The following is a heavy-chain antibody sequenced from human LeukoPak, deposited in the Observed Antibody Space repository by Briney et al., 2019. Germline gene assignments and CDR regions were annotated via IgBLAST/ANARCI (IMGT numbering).Heavy chain of an antibody. D-gene: IGHD6-13*01. J-gene: IGHJ3*01. CDR2: ISSSSSTI. V-gene: IGHV3-48*04. Sequence: GGSLRLSCAASGFTFSNYNINWVRQAPGKGLEWVSYISSSSSTIYYADSVKGRFTISRDNAKDSLYLQMNSLRAEDTAVYYCARDRGYSSSWYEGAFWGQGTMVTVSS. CDR1: GFTFSNYN. CDR3: ARDRGYSSSWYEGAF.